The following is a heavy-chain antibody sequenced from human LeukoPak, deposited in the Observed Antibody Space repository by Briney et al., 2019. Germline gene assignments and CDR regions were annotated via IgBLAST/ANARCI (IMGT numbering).Heavy chain of an antibody. CDR1: GYTFSSYD. Sequence: ASVKVSCKASGYTFSSYDINWVRQATGQGLEWMGWISAYNGSTNYAQKLQGRVTMTTDTSTSTAYMELRSLRSDDTAVYYCARDRSIFGVVTVGDFDYWGQGTLVTVSS. J-gene: IGHJ4*02. D-gene: IGHD3-3*01. V-gene: IGHV1-18*01. CDR2: ISAYNGST. CDR3: ARDRSIFGVVTVGDFDY.